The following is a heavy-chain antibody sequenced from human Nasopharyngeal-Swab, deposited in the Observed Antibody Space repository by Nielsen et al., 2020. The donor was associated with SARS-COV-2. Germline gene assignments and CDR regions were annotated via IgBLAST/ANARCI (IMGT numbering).Heavy chain of an antibody. CDR1: GGSISNSY. Sequence: SETLSLTCTVSGGSISNSYWSWIRQPPGKGMEWIGYMFYSGTTNYNPSLKSRFTISVDTSKNQFSLNLTPLTAADTSVYYCARRVTNWSFCYFDLWGRGTLVTVSS. CDR2: MFYSGTT. CDR3: ARRVTNWSFCYFDL. V-gene: IGHV4-59*08. D-gene: IGHD2-2*01. J-gene: IGHJ2*01.